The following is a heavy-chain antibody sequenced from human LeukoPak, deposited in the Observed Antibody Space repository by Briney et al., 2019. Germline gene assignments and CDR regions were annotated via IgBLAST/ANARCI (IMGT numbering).Heavy chain of an antibody. D-gene: IGHD3-3*01. J-gene: IGHJ4*02. V-gene: IGHV3-30-3*01. CDR3: ARAIRTYYDFWSGYFDY. CDR1: GFTFSSYA. CDR2: ISYDGSNK. Sequence: GGSLRLSCAASGFTFSSYAMHWVRQAPGKGLEWVAVISYDGSNKYYADSVKGRFTISRDNSKNTLYLQMNSLRAEDTAVYYCARAIRTYYDFWSGYFDYWGQGTLVTVSS.